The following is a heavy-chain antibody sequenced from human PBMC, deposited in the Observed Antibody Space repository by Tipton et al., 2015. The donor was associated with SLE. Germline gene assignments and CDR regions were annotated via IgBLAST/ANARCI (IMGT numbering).Heavy chain of an antibody. Sequence: QVQLVQSGAEVKKPGASVKISCKASGYTFTDYGLSWVRQAPGQGLEWMGWISAYNGDTNYAPKLQGRVTLTTDTSTSTAYMELRSLRSDDAAVYYCAKERVLSLGAFGIWGQGTVVTVSS. V-gene: IGHV1-18*01. CDR3: AKERVLSLGAFGI. CDR1: GYTFTDYG. D-gene: IGHD1-1*01. CDR2: ISAYNGDT. J-gene: IGHJ3*02.